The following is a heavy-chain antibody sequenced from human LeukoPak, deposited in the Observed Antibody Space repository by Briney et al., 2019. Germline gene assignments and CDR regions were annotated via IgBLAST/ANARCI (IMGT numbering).Heavy chain of an antibody. CDR3: ARSTFVGHFDY. CDR2: INHSGST. D-gene: IGHD3-10*01. J-gene: IGHJ4*02. CDR1: GGSFSGYY. Sequence: SETLSLTCAVYGGSFSGYYWSWIRQPPGKGLEWIGEINHSGSTNYNPSLKSRVTISVDTSKNQFPLKLSSVTAADTAVYYCARSTFVGHFDYWGQGTLVTVSS. V-gene: IGHV4-34*01.